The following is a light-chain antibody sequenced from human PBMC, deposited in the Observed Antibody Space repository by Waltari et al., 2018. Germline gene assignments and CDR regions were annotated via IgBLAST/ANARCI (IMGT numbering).Light chain of an antibody. V-gene: IGKV4-1*01. CDR2: WAS. CDR3: QQYYSTPPT. Sequence: DIVMTQSPDSLAVSLGERATINCKSSPSVLYSSNNKNYLTWYQQKPGQPPKLLIYWASTRESGVPDRFSGSGSGTDFTLTISSLQAEDVAVYYCQQYYSTPPTFGGGTKVEI. J-gene: IGKJ4*01. CDR1: PSVLYSSNNKNY.